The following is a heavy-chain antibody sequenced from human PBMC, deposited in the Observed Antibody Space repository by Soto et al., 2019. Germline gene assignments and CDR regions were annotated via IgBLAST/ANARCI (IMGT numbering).Heavy chain of an antibody. Sequence: SETLSLTCTVSGGSVSSGSYYWSWIRQPPGKGLEWIGYIYYSGSTNYNPSLKSRVTISVDTSKNQFFLKLSSVTAADTAVYYCARGYCSGGSCYHYYYGMDVWGQGTTVTVSS. CDR1: GGSVSSGSYY. J-gene: IGHJ6*02. D-gene: IGHD2-15*01. V-gene: IGHV4-61*01. CDR3: ARGYCSGGSCYHYYYGMDV. CDR2: IYYSGST.